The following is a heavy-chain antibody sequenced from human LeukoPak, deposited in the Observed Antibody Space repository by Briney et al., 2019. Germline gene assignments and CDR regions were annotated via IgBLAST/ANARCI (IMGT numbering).Heavy chain of an antibody. Sequence: GGSLRLSCAASGFTFSSYAMSWVRQAPGKGLEWVSAISGSSSSTYYADSVKGRFTISRDNSKNTLYLQMNSLRAEDTAVYYCAREVWQWLVQGAFDYWGQGTLVTVSS. CDR2: ISGSSSST. J-gene: IGHJ4*02. CDR1: GFTFSSYA. D-gene: IGHD6-19*01. V-gene: IGHV3-23*01. CDR3: AREVWQWLVQGAFDY.